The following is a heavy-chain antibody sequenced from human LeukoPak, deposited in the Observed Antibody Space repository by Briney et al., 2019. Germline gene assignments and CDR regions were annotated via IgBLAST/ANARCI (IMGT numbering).Heavy chain of an antibody. Sequence: PGGSLRLSCAASGFTFSTFCMSWVRQAPGKGLEWVANIKEDGTEKYYVDSVKGRFTISRDNAKNSLYLQMNSLRAEDTAVYYCASSRYCSGTSCYAGVDDAFDIWGQGTMVTVSS. J-gene: IGHJ3*02. V-gene: IGHV3-7*01. CDR3: ASSRYCSGTSCYAGVDDAFDI. CDR2: IKEDGTEK. D-gene: IGHD2-2*01. CDR1: GFTFSTFC.